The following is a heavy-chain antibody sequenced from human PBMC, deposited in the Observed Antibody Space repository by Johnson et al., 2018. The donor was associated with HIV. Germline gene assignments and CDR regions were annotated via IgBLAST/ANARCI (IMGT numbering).Heavy chain of an antibody. V-gene: IGHV3-7*05. CDR3: ARVRPYNWNDVHAVDI. J-gene: IGHJ3*02. D-gene: IGHD1-20*01. CDR1: GFTFSSYW. Sequence: VQLVESGGGLVQPGGSLRLSCAASGFTFSSYWMSWVRQAPGKGLEWVANIKQDGSEKYYVDSVKGRFTISRDNAKNSLYLQMNSLRAEDTAVYYCARVRPYNWNDVHAVDIWGQGTMVTVSS. CDR2: IKQDGSEK.